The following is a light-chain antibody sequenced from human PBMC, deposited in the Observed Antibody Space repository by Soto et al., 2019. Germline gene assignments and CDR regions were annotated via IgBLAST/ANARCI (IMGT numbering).Light chain of an antibody. J-gene: IGLJ3*02. CDR3: QTWGTGIQGV. CDR1: SGHTSYA. Sequence: QPVLTQSPSASASLGASVKLTCTLSSGHTSYAIAWHQQHPEKGPRYLMKLNSDGSHSKGDGIPDRFSGSSSGAERYLTISSLQSEDEADYYCQTWGTGIQGVFGGGTKLTVL. CDR2: LNSDGSH. V-gene: IGLV4-69*01.